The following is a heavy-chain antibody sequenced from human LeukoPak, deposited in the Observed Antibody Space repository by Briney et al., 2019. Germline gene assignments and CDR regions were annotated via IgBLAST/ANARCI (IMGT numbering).Heavy chain of an antibody. Sequence: ASVKVSCKASGYTFTSYGISWVRQAPGQGLEWMGWISAYNGKKNYAQKLQGRVTMTTHTSTSPAYLQLRSLRSDDTAVYYCARATVAGTGYFDYWGQGPLVTVSS. CDR1: GYTFTSYG. D-gene: IGHD6-19*01. J-gene: IGHJ4*02. V-gene: IGHV1-18*01. CDR2: ISAYNGKK. CDR3: ARATVAGTGYFDY.